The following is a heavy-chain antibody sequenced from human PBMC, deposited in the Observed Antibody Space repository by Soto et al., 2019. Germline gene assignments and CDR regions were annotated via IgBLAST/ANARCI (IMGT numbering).Heavy chain of an antibody. J-gene: IGHJ4*02. V-gene: IGHV1-18*01. D-gene: IGHD3-9*01. CDR1: GYTFTSYG. CDR2: ISAYNGNT. CDR3: ARTYYDILTGYYYYFDY. Sequence: QVQLVQSGAEVKKPGASVKVSCKASGYTFTSYGIRWVRQAPGQGLEWMGWISAYNGNTNYAQKLQGRVTMTTDTSTSTAYMELRSLRSDDTAVYYCARTYYDILTGYYYYFDYWGQGTLVTVSS.